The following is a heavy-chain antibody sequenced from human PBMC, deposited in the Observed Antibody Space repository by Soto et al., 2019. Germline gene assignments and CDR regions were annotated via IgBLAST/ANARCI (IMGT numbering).Heavy chain of an antibody. CDR1: GFTFTSSA. Sequence: ASVKVSCKASGFTFTSSAVQWVRQARGQRLEWIGWIVVGSGNTNYAQKFQERVTITRDMSTSTAYMELSSLRSEDTAVYYCAAGYYDSSGGGYYYYYGMDVWGQGTTVTVSS. D-gene: IGHD3-22*01. CDR3: AAGYYDSSGGGYYYYYGMDV. CDR2: IVVGSGNT. V-gene: IGHV1-58*01. J-gene: IGHJ6*02.